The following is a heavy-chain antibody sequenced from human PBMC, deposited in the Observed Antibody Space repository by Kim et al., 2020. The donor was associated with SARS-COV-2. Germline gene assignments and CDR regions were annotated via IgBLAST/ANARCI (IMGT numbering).Heavy chain of an antibody. J-gene: IGHJ6*02. CDR2: INHSGST. Sequence: SETLSLTCAVYGGSFSGYYWSWIRQPPGKGLEWIGEINHSGSTNYNPSLKSRVTISVDTSKNQFSLKLSSVTAADTAVYYCARVGVSSGWPGYYGMDVWGQGTTVTVSS. CDR3: ARVGVSSGWPGYYGMDV. CDR1: GGSFSGYY. V-gene: IGHV4-34*01. D-gene: IGHD6-19*01.